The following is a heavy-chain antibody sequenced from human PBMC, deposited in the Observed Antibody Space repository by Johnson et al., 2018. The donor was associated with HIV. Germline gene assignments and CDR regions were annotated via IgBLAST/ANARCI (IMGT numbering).Heavy chain of an antibody. CDR1: GFTFSNAW. CDR3: ANDFWSGSGI. V-gene: IGHV3-66*01. D-gene: IGHD3-3*01. J-gene: IGHJ3*02. Sequence: VQLVESGGGLVQPGGSLRLSCAASGFTFSNAWMSWVRQAPGKGLEWVSIIYSDGRTYYADSVKGRFTISRDNSKNTLYLQMNSLRAEDTAVYYCANDFWSGSGIWGQGTMVTVSS. CDR2: IYSDGRT.